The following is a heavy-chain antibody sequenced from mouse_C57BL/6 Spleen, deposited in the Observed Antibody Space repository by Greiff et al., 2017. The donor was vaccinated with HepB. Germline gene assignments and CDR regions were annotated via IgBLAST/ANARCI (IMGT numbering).Heavy chain of an antibody. CDR1: GYTFTDYY. D-gene: IGHD1-1*01. CDR2: INPYNGGT. CDR3: ARGGYYYGSSLYYFDY. J-gene: IGHJ2*01. V-gene: IGHV1-19*01. Sequence: EVKLQQSGPVLVKPGASVKMSCKASGYTFTDYYMNWVKQSHGKSLEWIGVINPYNGGTSYNQKFKGKATLTVDKSSSTAYMELNSLTSEDSAVYYCARGGYYYGSSLYYFDYWGQGTTLTVSS.